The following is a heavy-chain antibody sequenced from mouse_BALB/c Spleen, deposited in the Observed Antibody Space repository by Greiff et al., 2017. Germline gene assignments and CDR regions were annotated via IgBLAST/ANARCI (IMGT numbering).Heavy chain of an antibody. Sequence: VKLMESGPGLVAPSQSLSITCTVSGFSLTSYGVHWVRQPPGKGLEWLGVIWAGGSTNYNSALMSRLSISKDNSKSQVFLKMNSLQTDDTAMYYCARDEDGYDYFDYWGQGTTLTVSS. J-gene: IGHJ2*01. CDR2: IWAGGST. D-gene: IGHD2-2*01. CDR3: ARDEDGYDYFDY. CDR1: GFSLTSYG. V-gene: IGHV2-9*02.